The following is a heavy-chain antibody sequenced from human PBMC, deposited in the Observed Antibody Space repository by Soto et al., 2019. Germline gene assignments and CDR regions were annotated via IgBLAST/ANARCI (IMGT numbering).Heavy chain of an antibody. CDR1: GGSISSSSYY. V-gene: IGHV4-39*01. CDR2: IYYSGST. CDR3: ARQPRDGYNWFDP. Sequence: SETLSLTCTVSGGSISSSSYYWGWIRQPPGKGLEWIGSIYYSGSTYYNPSLKSRVTISVDTSKNQFSLKLSSVTAADTAVYYCARQPRDGYNWFDPWGQGTLVTVSS. J-gene: IGHJ5*02. D-gene: IGHD5-12*01.